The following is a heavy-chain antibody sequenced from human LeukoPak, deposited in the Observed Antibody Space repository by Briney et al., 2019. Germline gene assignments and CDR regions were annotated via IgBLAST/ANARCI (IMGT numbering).Heavy chain of an antibody. CDR2: VXSDGSST. Sequence: RVXSDGSSTTYADSVKGRFTISRDNAKNTLYLQMNSLRAEDTAVYYCARGSTQYSSGWYGLDYWGQGTLVTVSS. D-gene: IGHD6-19*01. CDR3: ARGSTQYSSGWYGLDY. V-gene: IGHV3-74*01. J-gene: IGHJ4*02.